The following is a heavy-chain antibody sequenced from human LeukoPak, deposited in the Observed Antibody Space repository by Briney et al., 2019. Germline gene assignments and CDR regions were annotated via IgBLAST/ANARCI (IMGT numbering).Heavy chain of an antibody. V-gene: IGHV3-23*01. CDR2: ISGRDGST. CDR1: RLTFSSYA. J-gene: IGHJ4*02. D-gene: IGHD3-22*01. CDR3: AKEVDSIAHRRFGY. Sequence: GGSLRLPCAACRLTFSSYAMSWPRHAPGKAREWVSAISGRDGSTYYADSERRRFTISRDNSKHTLSVKVKTERAEHAAVLYCAKEVDSIAHRRFGYWGQGTLVTVSS.